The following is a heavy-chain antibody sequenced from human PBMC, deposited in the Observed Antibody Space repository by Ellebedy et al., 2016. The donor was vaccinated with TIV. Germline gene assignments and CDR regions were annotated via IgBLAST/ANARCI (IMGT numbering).Heavy chain of an antibody. J-gene: IGHJ4*02. V-gene: IGHV1-18*01. D-gene: IGHD4-23*01. CDR1: GYTFTSFD. Sequence: ASVKVSCXALGYTFTSFDISWVRQAPGQGLEWMGWFSAYNGNTHYAQKFQGRVTMTTDPSTSTAYMDLRGLRSDDTAVYYCARPTITAGGKGRYFDYWGQGSLVTVSS. CDR3: ARPTITAGGKGRYFDY. CDR2: FSAYNGNT.